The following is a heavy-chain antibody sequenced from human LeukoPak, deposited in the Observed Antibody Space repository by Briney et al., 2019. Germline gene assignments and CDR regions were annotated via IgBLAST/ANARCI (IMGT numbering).Heavy chain of an antibody. CDR3: ARDRQEPYDFWSGFSIGYYGMDV. CDR1: GYTFTGYY. V-gene: IGHV1-2*06. J-gene: IGHJ6*02. CDR2: INPNSGGT. D-gene: IGHD3-3*01. Sequence: ASVTVSCTASGYTFTGYYMHWVRQAPGQGLEWMGRINPNSGGTNYAQKFQGRVTMTRDTSISTAYMELSRLRSDDTAVYYCARDRQEPYDFWSGFSIGYYGMDVWGQGTTVTVSS.